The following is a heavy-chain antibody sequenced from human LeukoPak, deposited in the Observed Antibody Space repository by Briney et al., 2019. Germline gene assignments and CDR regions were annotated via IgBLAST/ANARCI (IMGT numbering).Heavy chain of an antibody. V-gene: IGHV1-69*13. Sequence: SVKVSCKSSGGAFSNYAISWVRLGPGRSPEWMGGIIPILGTTIYAQKFQGRVTITAEESTQTVYLDLSSLKSEDTALYYCATGPKRYGSGTYYYFDSWGQGTLVTVSS. CDR3: ATGPKRYGSGTYYYFDS. D-gene: IGHD3-10*01. CDR2: IIPILGTT. J-gene: IGHJ4*02. CDR1: GGAFSNYA.